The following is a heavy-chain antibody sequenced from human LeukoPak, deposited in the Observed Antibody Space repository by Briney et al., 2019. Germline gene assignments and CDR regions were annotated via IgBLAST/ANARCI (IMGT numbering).Heavy chain of an antibody. V-gene: IGHV3-23*01. CDR2: ISGSGGNT. Sequence: QPGGSLRLSCTASGFTFSSYAMSWVRQAPGKGLDWVSAISGSGGNTYYADSVKGRFTISRDNSKNTLYLQMNSLRAEDTAVYYCAKDQYGGNPQYYFDYWGQGTLVTVSS. CDR1: GFTFSSYA. J-gene: IGHJ4*02. D-gene: IGHD4-23*01. CDR3: AKDQYGGNPQYYFDY.